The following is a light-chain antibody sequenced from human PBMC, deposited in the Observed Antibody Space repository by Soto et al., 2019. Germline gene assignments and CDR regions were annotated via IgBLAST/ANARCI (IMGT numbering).Light chain of an antibody. CDR3: AAWDASLRACV. Sequence: QSVLTQPPSASGTAGQVVTISCSGGDSNIGSNSVYWYQHLPRMAPKLLIYYNNQRPSGVPDRFSGSRSGTSASLAIVGLRSEDEAVYYCAAWDASLRACVFGNGTKLTV. J-gene: IGLJ1*01. CDR2: YNN. CDR1: DSNIGSNS. V-gene: IGLV1-47*02.